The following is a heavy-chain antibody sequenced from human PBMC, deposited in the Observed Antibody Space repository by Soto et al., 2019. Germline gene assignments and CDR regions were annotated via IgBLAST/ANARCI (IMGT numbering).Heavy chain of an antibody. V-gene: IGHV3-73*01. J-gene: IGHJ4*02. CDR1: GFTFSVSS. Sequence: EVQLVESGGGLVQPGGSVKLSCAASGFTFSVSSMHWVRQASGKGLEWVGRIRSKANTYATTYAESLNGRFTISRDDSKDTADLAMNNPKTEDHGVYYWTIEGAGFCHWGQGTLVNVSS. CDR2: IRSKANTYAT. CDR3: TIEGAGFCH. D-gene: IGHD1-26*01.